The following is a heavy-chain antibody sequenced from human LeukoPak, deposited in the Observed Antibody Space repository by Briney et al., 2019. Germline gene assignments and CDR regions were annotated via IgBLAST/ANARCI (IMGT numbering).Heavy chain of an antibody. V-gene: IGHV1-69*13. J-gene: IGHJ6*02. Sequence: GASVKVSCKASGGTFSSYAISWVRQTPGQGLEWMGGIIPIFGTANYAQKFQGRVTITADESTSTAYMELSSLRSEDTAVYYCARGYSGSEYYYGMDVWGQGTTVTVSS. CDR2: IIPIFGTA. CDR1: GGTFSSYA. CDR3: ARGYSGSEYYYGMDV. D-gene: IGHD1-26*01.